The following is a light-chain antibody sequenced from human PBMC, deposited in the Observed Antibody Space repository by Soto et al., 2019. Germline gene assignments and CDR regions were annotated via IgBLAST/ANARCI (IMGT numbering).Light chain of an antibody. V-gene: IGKV3-11*01. Sequence: EIVLTQSPATLSLSPGERATLSCRASQSVSSYLAGYQQKPGQAPRILIYDASNRATGITARFSGSGSGTDFTLTISSREPEDFAVYYCQQRSNWPPITFGQGTRLEIK. J-gene: IGKJ5*01. CDR1: QSVSSY. CDR2: DAS. CDR3: QQRSNWPPIT.